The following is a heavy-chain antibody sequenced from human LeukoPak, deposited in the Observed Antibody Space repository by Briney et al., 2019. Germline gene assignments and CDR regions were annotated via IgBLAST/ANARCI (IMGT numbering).Heavy chain of an antibody. Sequence: GASVKVSCKASGYTFTSYDIHWVRQATGQGLEWMGRMNPNSGNTSYAQKFQGRVTMTRNTSISTAYMELSSLRSEDMAVYYCARQLGGRFDYWGQRTLVTVSS. CDR1: GYTFTSYD. D-gene: IGHD1-1*01. J-gene: IGHJ4*02. CDR2: MNPNSGNT. V-gene: IGHV1-8*01. CDR3: ARQLGGRFDY.